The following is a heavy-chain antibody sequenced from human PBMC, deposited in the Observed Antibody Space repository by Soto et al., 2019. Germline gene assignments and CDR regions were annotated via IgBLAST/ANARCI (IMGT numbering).Heavy chain of an antibody. D-gene: IGHD3-10*01. V-gene: IGHV1-2*02. J-gene: IGHJ4*02. CDR1: GYTFTGYY. CDR2: INPNSGGT. CDR3: ARTSLGWFGELLIDY. Sequence: ASVKVSCKASGYTFTGYYMHWVRQAPGQGLEWMGWINPNSGGTNYAQKFQGRVTMTRDTSISTAYMELSRLRSDDTAVYYCARTSLGWFGELLIDYWGPGTLVTVSS.